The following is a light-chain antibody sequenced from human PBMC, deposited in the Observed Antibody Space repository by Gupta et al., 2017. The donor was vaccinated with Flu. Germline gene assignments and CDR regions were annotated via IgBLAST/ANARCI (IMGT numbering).Light chain of an antibody. CDR3: QTWDTDGV. CDR1: SGHTRYA. V-gene: IGLV4-69*01. Sequence: SSGHTRYASAWHQLQQEKSPRYVMKINSDGSHTKGYGIPDRCSGASSGTERYLTISSLQSEDEAEYYCQTWDTDGVFGAGTMLTVL. J-gene: IGLJ3*02. CDR2: INSDGSH.